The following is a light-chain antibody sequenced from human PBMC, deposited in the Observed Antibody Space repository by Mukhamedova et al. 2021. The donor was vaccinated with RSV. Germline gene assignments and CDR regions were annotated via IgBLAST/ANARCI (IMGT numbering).Light chain of an antibody. CDR3: LQDYNYPRT. Sequence: WYQRRVHGQAPKLLIYGASSLQNGVPSRFSGSGSGTDFTLTISSLQPEDFATYYCLQDYNYPRTFGQGTKLEMK. CDR2: GAS. V-gene: IGKV1-6*01. J-gene: IGKJ2*01.